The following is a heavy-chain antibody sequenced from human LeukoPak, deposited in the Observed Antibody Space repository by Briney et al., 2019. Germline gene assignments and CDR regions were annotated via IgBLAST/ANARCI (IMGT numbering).Heavy chain of an antibody. CDR3: ARYRAATRYNWFDP. CDR1: GGSISSSSYY. D-gene: IGHD2-15*01. V-gene: IGHV4-61*02. J-gene: IGHJ5*02. Sequence: SQTLSLTCTVSGGSISSSSYYWSWSRQPAGKGLEWIVSIYTSRTTNYNPSLKSRVTISVDTSTMHFSLKLSSVTAADTAVYYCARYRAATRYNWFDPCGQGALVTVSS. CDR2: IYTSRTT.